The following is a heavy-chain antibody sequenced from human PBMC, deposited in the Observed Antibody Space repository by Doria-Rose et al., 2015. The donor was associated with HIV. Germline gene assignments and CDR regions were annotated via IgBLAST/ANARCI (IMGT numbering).Heavy chain of an antibody. CDR3: ARVPDNYITSPFDY. V-gene: IGHV4-34*01. CDR1: GGSFRDHY. Sequence: TLSLTCAVYGGSFRDHYWSWIRQPPGKGLEWIGEINDTGSANYNPSLKSRVTISVDTSKNQFSLKVSSVTAADTAVYYCARVPDNYITSPFDYWGQGKLVTVSS. D-gene: IGHD3-10*01. J-gene: IGHJ4*02. CDR2: INDTGSA.